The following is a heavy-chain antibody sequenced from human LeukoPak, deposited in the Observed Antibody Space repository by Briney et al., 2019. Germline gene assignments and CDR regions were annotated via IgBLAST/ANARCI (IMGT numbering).Heavy chain of an antibody. Sequence: GGSLRLSCAASGFTFDDYAMHWVRQAPGKGLEWVSGISWNSGSIGYADSVKGRFTISRDNAKNSLYLQMNSLRAEDTALYYCAKDEVAYYGMDVWGQGTTVTVSS. J-gene: IGHJ6*02. V-gene: IGHV3-9*01. CDR1: GFTFDDYA. CDR2: ISWNSGSI. D-gene: IGHD2-15*01. CDR3: AKDEVAYYGMDV.